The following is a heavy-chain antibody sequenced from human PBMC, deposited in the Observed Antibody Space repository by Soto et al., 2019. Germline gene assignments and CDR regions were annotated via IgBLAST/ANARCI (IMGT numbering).Heavy chain of an antibody. Sequence: GASVKVSCKASGYTFTSYYMHWVRQAPGQGLEWMGIINPSGGSTSYAQKFQGRVTMTRDTSTSTVYMELSSLRSEDTAVYYCARVGCSGGSCYPDTYYYYYGMDVWGQGTTVTVSS. V-gene: IGHV1-46*01. CDR3: ARVGCSGGSCYPDTYYYYYGMDV. CDR1: GYTFTSYY. D-gene: IGHD2-15*01. CDR2: INPSGGST. J-gene: IGHJ6*02.